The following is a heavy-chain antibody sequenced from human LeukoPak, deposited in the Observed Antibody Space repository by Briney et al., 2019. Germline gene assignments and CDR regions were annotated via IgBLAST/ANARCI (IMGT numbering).Heavy chain of an antibody. CDR1: GFTFGDYY. D-gene: IGHD6-19*01. J-gene: IGHJ3*01. V-gene: IGHV3-11*06. CDR2: ISGSSDYT. Sequence: GGSLRLSCAASGFTFGDYYMSWIRQAPGKGLEWISSISGSSDYTPYADFLKGRVTISRDNAKNSLYLQLNSLSVEDTAVYYCARDGFSSGWFNWGQGTMVTVSS. CDR3: ARDGFSSGWFN.